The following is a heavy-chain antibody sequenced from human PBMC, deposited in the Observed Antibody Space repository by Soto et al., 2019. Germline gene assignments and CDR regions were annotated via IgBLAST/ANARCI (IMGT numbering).Heavy chain of an antibody. D-gene: IGHD3-10*01. V-gene: IGHV1-18*01. J-gene: IGHJ5*02. CDR1: GYTFTSYG. CDR3: AREHYGNSAWFDP. Sequence: ASVKVSCKASGYTFTSYGSSWVRQAPGQGLEWMGWISTYNGSTSYAQKFQGRVTMTRNTSISTAYMELSSLRSEDTAVYYCAREHYGNSAWFDPWGQGTLVTVSS. CDR2: ISTYNGST.